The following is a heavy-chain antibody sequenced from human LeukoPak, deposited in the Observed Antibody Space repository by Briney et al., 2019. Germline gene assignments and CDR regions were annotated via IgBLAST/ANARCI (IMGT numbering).Heavy chain of an antibody. V-gene: IGHV4-4*07. CDR1: GGSISSYY. D-gene: IGHD3-3*01. Sequence: SETLSLTCTVSGGSISSYYWSWIRQPAGKGLEWIGRIYTSGSTNYNPSLKSRVTMSVDMSKNQFSLRLSSVTAADTAVYYCAVTYYDFWSGSGLSPHWGQGTLVTVSS. CDR2: IYTSGST. CDR3: AVTYYDFWSGSGLSPH. J-gene: IGHJ4*02.